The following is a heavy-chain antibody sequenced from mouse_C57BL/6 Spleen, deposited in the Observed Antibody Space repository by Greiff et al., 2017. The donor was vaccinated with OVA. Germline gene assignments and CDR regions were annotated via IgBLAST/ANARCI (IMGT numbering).Heavy chain of an antibody. V-gene: IGHV1-9*01. D-gene: IGHD1-1*01. CDR3: ARPIITTAVERPFDY. J-gene: IGHJ2*01. Sequence: VMLVESGAELMKPGASVKLSCKATGYTFTGYWIEWVKQRPGHGLEWIGEILPGSGSTNYNEKFKGKATFTADTSSNTAYMQLSSLTTEDSAIYYCARPIITTAVERPFDYWGQGTTLTVSS. CDR2: ILPGSGST. CDR1: GYTFTGYW.